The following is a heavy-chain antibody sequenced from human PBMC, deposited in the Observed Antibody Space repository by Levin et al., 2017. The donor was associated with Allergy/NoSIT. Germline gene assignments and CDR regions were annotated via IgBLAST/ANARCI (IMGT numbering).Heavy chain of an antibody. CDR1: GASVRSTSYY. CDR3: ARHRGYRLYYGSGTYYRGLGYYYMDV. V-gene: IGHV4-39*01. Sequence: SQTLSLPCTVSGASVRSTSYYWGWIRQPPGKGLEWIGSLSYTGNTYYNPSLRSRVTITVDTSKNQFSLKLSSATATDTALYYCARHRGYRLYYGSGTYYRGLGYYYMDVWGKGTTVTVSS. J-gene: IGHJ6*03. CDR2: LSYTGNT. D-gene: IGHD3-10*01.